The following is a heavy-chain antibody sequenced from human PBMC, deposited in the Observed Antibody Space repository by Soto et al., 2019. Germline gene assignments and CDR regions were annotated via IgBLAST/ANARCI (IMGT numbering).Heavy chain of an antibody. CDR2: IRQDGSEK. D-gene: IGHD2-15*01. Sequence: EVQLVESGGGLVQPGGSLRLSCAASGFTFSQFWMTWVRQAPGKGLEWVANIRQDGSEKYYVDSVKGRLTISRENGKNSLFLQMNSLGVEDTAVYYCARVGVVVVAAASYDYYYYMYVWGKGTAFTVSS. V-gene: IGHV3-7*01. CDR3: ARVGVVVVAAASYDYYYYMYV. J-gene: IGHJ6*03. CDR1: GFTFSQFW.